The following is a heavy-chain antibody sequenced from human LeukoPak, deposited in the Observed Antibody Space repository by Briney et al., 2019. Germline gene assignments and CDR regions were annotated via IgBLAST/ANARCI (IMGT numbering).Heavy chain of an antibody. V-gene: IGHV4-34*01. Sequence: PSETLSLTCAVYGGSFSVYYWGWIRQPPGKGLEWIGEINHSGSTNYNPSLKSRVTISVDTSKNQFSLKLSSVTAADTAVYYCARDRLTPMVRGSLDYWGQGTLVTVSS. CDR2: INHSGST. J-gene: IGHJ4*02. CDR3: ARDRLTPMVRGSLDY. D-gene: IGHD3-10*01. CDR1: GGSFSVYY.